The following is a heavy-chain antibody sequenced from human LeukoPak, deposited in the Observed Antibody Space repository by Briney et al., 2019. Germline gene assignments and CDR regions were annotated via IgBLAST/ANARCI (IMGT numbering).Heavy chain of an antibody. J-gene: IGHJ4*02. CDR2: ISTSTGDT. V-gene: IGHV1-18*01. CDR1: GYSFILYG. CDR3: ARDDNYGIFVNVDY. D-gene: IGHD4-11*01. Sequence: ASVKVSCTTSGYSFILYGISRVRQAPGQGPEWMGWISTSTGDTKYTQKFQGRVTLTTDTSTSTAYMELSSLRSDDTAVYYCARDDNYGIFVNVDYWGQGTLVTVSS.